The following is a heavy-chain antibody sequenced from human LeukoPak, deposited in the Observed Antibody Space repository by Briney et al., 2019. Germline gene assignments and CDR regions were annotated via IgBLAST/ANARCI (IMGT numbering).Heavy chain of an antibody. V-gene: IGHV4-34*01. D-gene: IGHD1-26*01. CDR2: INHSGST. J-gene: IGHJ3*02. Sequence: SETLSLTCAVYGGSFSGYYWSWIRQPPRKGLEWIGEINHSGSTNYNPSLKSRVTISVDTSKNQFSLKLSSVTAADTAVYYCARAQDKGNALGLAFDIWGQGQWSPSLQ. CDR3: ARAQDKGNALGLAFDI. CDR1: GGSFSGYY.